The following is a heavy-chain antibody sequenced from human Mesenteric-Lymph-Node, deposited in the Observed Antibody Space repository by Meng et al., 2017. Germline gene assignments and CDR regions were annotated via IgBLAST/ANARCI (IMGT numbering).Heavy chain of an antibody. CDR3: ARGGYSYGYLRYYYYYGMDV. J-gene: IGHJ6*02. CDR2: ISSSGSTI. D-gene: IGHD5-18*01. V-gene: IGHV3-48*03. CDR1: GFTFSSYE. Sequence: GGSLRLSCAASGFTFSSYEMNWVRQAPGKGLEWVSYISSSGSTIYYADSVKGRFTISRDNAKNSLYLQMNSLRAEDTAVYYCARGGYSYGYLRYYYYYGMDVWGQGTTVTVSS.